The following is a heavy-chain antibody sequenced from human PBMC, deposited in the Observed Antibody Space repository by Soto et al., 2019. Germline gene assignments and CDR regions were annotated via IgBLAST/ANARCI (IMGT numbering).Heavy chain of an antibody. CDR1: GFTFSSYG. CDR2: IWYDGSNK. Sequence: QVQLVESGGGVVQPGRSLRLSCAASGFTFSSYGMHWVRQAPGKGLEWVAVIWYDGSNKYYADSVKGRFTISRDNSKNTLYLQMNSLRAEDTAVYYCARDGVSWNYVRGYVDVWGKGTTVTVSS. D-gene: IGHD1-7*01. J-gene: IGHJ6*03. V-gene: IGHV3-33*01. CDR3: ARDGVSWNYVRGYVDV.